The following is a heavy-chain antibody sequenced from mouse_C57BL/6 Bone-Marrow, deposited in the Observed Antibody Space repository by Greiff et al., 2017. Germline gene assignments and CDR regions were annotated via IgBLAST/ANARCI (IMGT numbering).Heavy chain of an antibody. Sequence: QVQLQQSGAELARPGASVKLSCKASGYTFTSYGISWVKQRTGQGLEWIGEIYPRSGNTYYNEKFKGKATLTADKSSSTAYMELRRLTSEDSAVYFCAREEYYGSSHWYFDVWGTGTTVTVSS. V-gene: IGHV1-81*01. CDR3: AREEYYGSSHWYFDV. CDR1: GYTFTSYG. J-gene: IGHJ1*03. CDR2: IYPRSGNT. D-gene: IGHD1-1*01.